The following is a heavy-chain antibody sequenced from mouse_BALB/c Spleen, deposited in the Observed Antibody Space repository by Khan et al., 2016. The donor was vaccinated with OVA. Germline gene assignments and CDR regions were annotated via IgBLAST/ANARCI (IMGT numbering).Heavy chain of an antibody. CDR3: ARRGLRWDLDY. J-gene: IGHJ2*01. D-gene: IGHD1-1*01. CDR2: INPSTGDT. Sequence: VELVESGAELAKPGASVKMSCKASGYTFINYWILWVKQRPGQGLEWIGYINPSTGDTEYNQNFKDKATLTADKSSSTAYMQLSSLTPEDSAVYYCARRGLRWDLDYWGQGTTLTVSS. CDR1: GYTFINYW. V-gene: IGHV1-7*01.